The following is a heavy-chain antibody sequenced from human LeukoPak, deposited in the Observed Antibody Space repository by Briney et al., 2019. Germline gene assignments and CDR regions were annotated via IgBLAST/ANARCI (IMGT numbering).Heavy chain of an antibody. CDR3: ARENWSIDY. CDR1: GFTFTTYY. J-gene: IGHJ4*02. CDR2: INQDGSVK. Sequence: PGGSLRLSCAASGFTFTTYYMTWVRQAPGKGLEWVANINQDGSVKNYVDSVKGRFTFSRDNAKNSVYLQMDSLRADDTAVYYCARENWSIDYWSQGTLVTVSS. D-gene: IGHD1-1*01. V-gene: IGHV3-7*01.